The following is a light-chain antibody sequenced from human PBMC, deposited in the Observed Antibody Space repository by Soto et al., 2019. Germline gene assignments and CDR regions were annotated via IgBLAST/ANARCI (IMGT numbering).Light chain of an antibody. Sequence: EIGMNQSPAALSVSPGERVTLSCRASQSVSSYLAWYQQKPGQAPRLLIYDASNRATGIPARFSGSGSGTDFTLTISSLEPEDFAVYYCQQRSDWPLTFGGGTKVDIK. CDR1: QSVSSY. J-gene: IGKJ4*01. CDR3: QQRSDWPLT. CDR2: DAS. V-gene: IGKV3-11*01.